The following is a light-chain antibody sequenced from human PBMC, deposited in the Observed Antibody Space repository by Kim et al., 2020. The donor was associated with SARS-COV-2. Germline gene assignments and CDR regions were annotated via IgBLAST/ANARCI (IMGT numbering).Light chain of an antibody. Sequence: SYELTQPPSVSVAPGKTARITCGGNNIGSKSVHWYQQKPGQAPVLVIYYDSDRPSGIPERFSGSNSGNTATLTISRVEAGDEADYYCQAWDSSTAVFGGG. J-gene: IGLJ3*02. V-gene: IGLV3-21*01. CDR1: NIGSKS. CDR2: YDS. CDR3: QAWDSSTAV.